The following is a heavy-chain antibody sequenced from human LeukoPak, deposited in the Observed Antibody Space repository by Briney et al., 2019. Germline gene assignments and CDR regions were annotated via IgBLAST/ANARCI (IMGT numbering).Heavy chain of an antibody. J-gene: IGHJ6*03. CDR3: ATHDSSSMYYYYMDV. Sequence: PGGSLRLSCVASGFIFSSYSMNWVRQAPGKGLEWVSYISGSSSTIYYADSVKGRFTISRDNAKNSLYLQMNSLRAEDTAVYYCATHDSSSMYYYYMDVWGKGTTVTVSS. V-gene: IGHV3-48*04. D-gene: IGHD6-6*01. CDR1: GFIFSSYS. CDR2: ISGSSSTI.